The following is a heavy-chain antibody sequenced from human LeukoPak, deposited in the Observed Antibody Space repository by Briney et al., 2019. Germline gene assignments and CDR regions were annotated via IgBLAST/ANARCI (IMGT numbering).Heavy chain of an antibody. CDR3: ARVQYCSSTSCPKNYYYYMDV. CDR1: GYTFTSYY. Sequence: SVKVSCKASGYTFTSYYMHWVRQAPGQGLEWMGGIIPIFGTANYAQKFQGRVTITTDESTSTAYMELSSLRSEDTAVYYCARVQYCSSTSCPKNYYYYMDVWGKGTTVTVSS. D-gene: IGHD2-2*01. V-gene: IGHV1-69*05. J-gene: IGHJ6*03. CDR2: IIPIFGTA.